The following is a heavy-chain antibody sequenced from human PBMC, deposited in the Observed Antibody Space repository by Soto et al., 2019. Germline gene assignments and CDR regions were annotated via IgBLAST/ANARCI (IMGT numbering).Heavy chain of an antibody. J-gene: IGHJ5*02. V-gene: IGHV1-2*04. Sequence: ASVKVSCKASGYTFTGYYMHWVRQAPGQGLEWMGWINPNSGGTNYAQKFQGWVTMTRDTSISTAYMELSRLRSDDTAVYYCAPMAIMGNWFDPWGQGTLVTVSS. CDR2: INPNSGGT. CDR3: APMAIMGNWFDP. CDR1: GYTFTGYY.